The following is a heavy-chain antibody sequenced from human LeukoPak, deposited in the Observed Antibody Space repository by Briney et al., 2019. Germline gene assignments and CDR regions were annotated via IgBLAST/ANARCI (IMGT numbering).Heavy chain of an antibody. CDR3: ARGGYEGYDFWSGYSLYNWFDP. J-gene: IGHJ5*02. CDR1: GFTFSSYA. CDR2: ISYDGSNK. Sequence: GGSLRLSCAASGFTFSSYAMHWVRQAPGKELEWVAVISYDGSNKYYADSVKGRFTISRDNSKNTLYLQMNSLRAEDTAVYYCARGGYEGYDFWSGYSLYNWFDPWGQGTLVTVSS. V-gene: IGHV3-30-3*01. D-gene: IGHD3-3*01.